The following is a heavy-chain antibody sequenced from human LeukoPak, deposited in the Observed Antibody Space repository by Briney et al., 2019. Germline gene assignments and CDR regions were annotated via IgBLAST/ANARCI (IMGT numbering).Heavy chain of an antibody. Sequence: GASVKVSCKASGGTFNSYAISWVRQAPGQGLEWMGRIIPILGIANYAQKFQGRVTITADKSTATAYMELSSLRSEDTAVYYCAREAAAIGLDYWGQGTLVTVSS. D-gene: IGHD2-2*02. CDR2: IIPILGIA. J-gene: IGHJ4*02. CDR3: AREAAAIGLDY. V-gene: IGHV1-69*04. CDR1: GGTFNSYA.